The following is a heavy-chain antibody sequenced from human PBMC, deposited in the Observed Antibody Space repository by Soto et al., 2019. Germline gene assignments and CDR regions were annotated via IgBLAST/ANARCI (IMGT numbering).Heavy chain of an antibody. CDR2: TYYGASS. D-gene: IGHD6-13*01. J-gene: IGHJ4*02. V-gene: IGHV4-38-2*01. CDR3: VRVAGSASWYETDS. Sequence: PSETLFLTCAVSGYSISSGYYWGWIRQPPGKGLEWLGTTYYGASSYYNPSLRSRITILLDASTNQLSLKLSSVTAADTAVYFCVRVAGSASWYETDSWGQGILVTVSS. CDR1: GYSISSGYY.